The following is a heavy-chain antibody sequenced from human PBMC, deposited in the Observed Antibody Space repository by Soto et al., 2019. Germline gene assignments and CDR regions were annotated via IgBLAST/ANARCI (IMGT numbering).Heavy chain of an antibody. V-gene: IGHV3-21*01. CDR2: IDTSSTYM. CDR3: ARETGSYNWNDGLMDV. Sequence: EVQLVESGGGLVKPGGSLRLSCAASGFSFSSFTMNWVRQAPGKGLEWVSSIDTSSTYMYYADSVTGRFTISRDSAKKSVYLQMNSLRAEDTAVYYCARETGSYNWNDGLMDVWGHGTTVTVSS. CDR1: GFSFSSFT. D-gene: IGHD1-20*01. J-gene: IGHJ6*02.